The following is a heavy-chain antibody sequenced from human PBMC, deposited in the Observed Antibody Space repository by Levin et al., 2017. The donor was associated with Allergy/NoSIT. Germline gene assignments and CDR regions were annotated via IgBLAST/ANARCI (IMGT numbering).Heavy chain of an antibody. D-gene: IGHD3-16*01. J-gene: IGHJ4*02. CDR2: ISSSSSTI. V-gene: IGHV3-48*01. CDR1: GFTFSSYS. Sequence: GGSLRLSCAASGFTFSSYSMNWVRQAPGKGLEWVSYISSSSSTIYYADSVKGRFTISRDNAKNSLYLQMNSLRAEDTAVYYCARDCGSYYDYVWGSHPSLVDYWGQGTLVTVSS. CDR3: ARDCGSYYDYVWGSHPSLVDY.